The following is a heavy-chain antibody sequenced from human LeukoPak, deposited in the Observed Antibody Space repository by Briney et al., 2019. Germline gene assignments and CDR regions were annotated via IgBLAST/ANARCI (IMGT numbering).Heavy chain of an antibody. D-gene: IGHD2-2*03. CDR3: TTGYGTIHF. Sequence: GGSLRLSCAVSRFTFSDAGMAGVRQAPGKGLEHVGRIRSQSDGGTADYAAPVKDRFTSSRDDSNNMVYLYMNNLKIEDTAMYYCTTGYGTIHFWGQGTLVAVSS. V-gene: IGHV3-15*01. CDR1: RFTFSDAG. CDR2: IRSQSDGGTA. J-gene: IGHJ4*02.